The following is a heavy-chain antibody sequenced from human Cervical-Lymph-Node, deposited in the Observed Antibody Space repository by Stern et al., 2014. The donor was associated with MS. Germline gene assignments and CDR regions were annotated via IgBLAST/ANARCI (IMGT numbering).Heavy chain of an antibody. CDR1: GGNFSKFP. Sequence: QDQLVQSGAEVTKPGSSVKVSCKASGGNFSKFPSSWVRQAPGQGLEWMGGIFPVFGTPTYAQEFRGRVTITADVSTSTVYMELSSLRSDDTAVYYCALSSETSDRWYSLGYDLWGQGTLVTVSS. J-gene: IGHJ5*02. CDR2: IFPVFGTP. V-gene: IGHV1-69*12. CDR3: ALSSETSDRWYSLGYDL. D-gene: IGHD6-13*01.